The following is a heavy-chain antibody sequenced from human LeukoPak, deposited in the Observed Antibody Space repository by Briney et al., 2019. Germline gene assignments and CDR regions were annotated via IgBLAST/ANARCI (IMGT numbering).Heavy chain of an antibody. D-gene: IGHD6-13*01. CDR1: GGTFSSYA. CDR3: ARDKGGSSSWYRGDAFDI. J-gene: IGHJ3*02. V-gene: IGHV1-18*01. Sequence: ASVKVSCKASGGTFSSYAISWVRQAPGQGLEWMGWISAYNGNTNYAQKLQGRVTMTTDTSTSTAYMELRSLRSDDTAVYYCARDKGGSSSWYRGDAFDIWGQGTMVTVPS. CDR2: ISAYNGNT.